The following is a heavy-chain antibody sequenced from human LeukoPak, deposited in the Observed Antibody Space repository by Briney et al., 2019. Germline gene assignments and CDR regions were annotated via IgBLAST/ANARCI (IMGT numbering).Heavy chain of an antibody. CDR2: IRSKANSYAT. CDR3: SRLWGDCGGDCYSHDF. D-gene: IGHD2-21*02. V-gene: IGHV3-73*01. Sequence: GGSLRLSCAASGFXFSGSVIHWVRQASGKGLEWVGRIRSKANSYATAYAASMKDRFTISRDDSKDTAYLQMNSLRTEDTAVYYCSRLWGDCGGDCYSHDFWGQGTLVTVSS. J-gene: IGHJ4*02. CDR1: GFXFSGSV.